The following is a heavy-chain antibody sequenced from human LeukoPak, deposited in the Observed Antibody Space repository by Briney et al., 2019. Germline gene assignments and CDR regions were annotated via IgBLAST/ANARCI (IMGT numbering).Heavy chain of an antibody. Sequence: GGSLRLSCVASGFTFSIYAMTWVRQAPGKGLEWVSTLSGSGGSTYYADSVKGRFTISRDNSKNTLSLQMNSLRAEDTAVYYCAKESTVTPGNVNWFDTWGQGTLVTVSS. CDR3: AKESTVTPGNVNWFDT. CDR2: LSGSGGST. V-gene: IGHV3-23*01. D-gene: IGHD4-17*01. J-gene: IGHJ5*02. CDR1: GFTFSIYA.